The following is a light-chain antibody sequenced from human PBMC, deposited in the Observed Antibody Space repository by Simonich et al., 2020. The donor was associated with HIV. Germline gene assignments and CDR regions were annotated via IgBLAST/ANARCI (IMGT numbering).Light chain of an antibody. V-gene: IGKV2-28*01. CDR3: MQALQTPFT. J-gene: IGKJ3*01. Sequence: DILMTQSPLSLPVTPGEPASISCRSSQSLLRGNGYDSLDWYLQKPGQSPQLLIYLGSNRASGVPDRFSGSGSGTDFTLKISRVEAEDVGVYYCMQALQTPFTFGSGTKVDIK. CDR2: LGS. CDR1: QSLLRGNGYDS.